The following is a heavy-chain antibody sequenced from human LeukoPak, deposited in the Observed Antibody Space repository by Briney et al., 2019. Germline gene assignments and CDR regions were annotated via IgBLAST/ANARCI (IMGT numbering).Heavy chain of an antibody. CDR1: GGYISSYY. Sequence: SETLSLTCTVSGGYISSYYWSWIRQPPGKGLEWIGYIYYSWSTYYNPSLKSRVTISVDTSKNQFSLKLSSVTAADTAVYYCARENYYDSSGGSWFDPWGQGTLVTVSS. CDR2: IYYSWST. V-gene: IGHV4-4*08. D-gene: IGHD3-22*01. J-gene: IGHJ5*02. CDR3: ARENYYDSSGGSWFDP.